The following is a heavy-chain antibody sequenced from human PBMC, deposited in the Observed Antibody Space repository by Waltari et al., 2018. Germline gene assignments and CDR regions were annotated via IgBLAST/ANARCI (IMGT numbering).Heavy chain of an antibody. CDR3: AAYSGSWY. V-gene: IGHV3-74*01. CDR2: IKTEGSNT. Sequence: EVQLVESGGGLVQPGGSLRLSCAASGFIFSNYWMHWLRQAPGKGPVGVSQIKTEGSNTRYTDSVEGRFTISRDNARNMLYLQMNSLRAEDTALYYCAAYSGSWYWGQGTLVTVSS. J-gene: IGHJ4*02. CDR1: GFIFSNYW. D-gene: IGHD6-13*01.